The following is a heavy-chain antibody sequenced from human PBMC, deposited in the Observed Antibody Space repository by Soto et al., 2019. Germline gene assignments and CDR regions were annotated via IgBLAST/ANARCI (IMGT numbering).Heavy chain of an antibody. J-gene: IGHJ5*02. CDR2: IYYSGST. CDR1: GGSISSYY. CDR3: ARDYDSSGYYYRGYNWFDP. V-gene: IGHV4-59*01. D-gene: IGHD3-22*01. Sequence: PSETLSLTCTVSGGSISSYYWSWIRQPPGKGLEWIGYIYYSGSTNYNPSLKSRVTISVDTSKNQFSLKLSSVTAADTAVYYCARDYDSSGYYYRGYNWFDPWGQGTLVTVSS.